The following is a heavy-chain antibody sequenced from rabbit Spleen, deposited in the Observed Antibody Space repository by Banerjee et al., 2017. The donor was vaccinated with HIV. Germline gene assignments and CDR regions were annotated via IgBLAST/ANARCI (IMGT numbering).Heavy chain of an antibody. D-gene: IGHD1-1*01. CDR1: GFTLSSSDY. Sequence: QEQLEESAGGLVQPGGSLKLSCKASGFTLSSSDYMCWVRQAPGKGLEWIACIYAGSSGFTYHASWAKGRFTISKTSSTTVTLQMTSLTAADTATYFCARDTSTSFSSYGMDLRGPGTLVTVS. V-gene: IGHV1S45*01. CDR3: ARDTSTSFSSYGMDL. CDR2: IYAGSSGFT. J-gene: IGHJ6*01.